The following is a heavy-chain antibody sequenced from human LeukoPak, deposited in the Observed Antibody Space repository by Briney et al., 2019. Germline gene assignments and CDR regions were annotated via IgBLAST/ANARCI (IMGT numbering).Heavy chain of an antibody. J-gene: IGHJ4*02. CDR1: GSTFSSSA. D-gene: IGHD4-23*01. Sequence: GASVKVSCKASGSTFSSSAISWVRQAPGQGLEWMGRIIPVFGTANYAQKFQGRITITADRSTSTAYMELSSLRSEDTAVYFCARWANDYGAKSSYYFDYWGPGTLVTVSS. CDR3: ARWANDYGAKSSYYFDY. V-gene: IGHV1-69*06. CDR2: IIPVFGTA.